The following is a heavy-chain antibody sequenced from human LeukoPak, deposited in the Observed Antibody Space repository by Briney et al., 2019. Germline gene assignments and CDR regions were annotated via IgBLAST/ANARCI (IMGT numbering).Heavy chain of an antibody. CDR2: ISSSSSYI. J-gene: IGHJ6*04. CDR1: GFTFSSYN. CDR3: AAVRWFGEGGDV. D-gene: IGHD3-10*01. Sequence: GGSLRLSCAASGFTFSSYNMNWVRQAPGKGLEWVSSISSSSSYIYYVDSVKGRFTISRDNAKNSLYLQMNSLRAEDTAVYYCAAVRWFGEGGDVWGKGTTVTVSS. V-gene: IGHV3-21*01.